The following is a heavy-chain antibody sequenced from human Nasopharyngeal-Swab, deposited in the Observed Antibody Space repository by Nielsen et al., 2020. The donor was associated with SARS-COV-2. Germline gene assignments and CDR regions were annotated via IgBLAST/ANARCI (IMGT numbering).Heavy chain of an antibody. CDR3: ARGRRNPRGSGSHRSLYNWFDP. CDR1: GFTFSSYA. J-gene: IGHJ5*02. D-gene: IGHD3-10*01. CDR2: ISYDGSNK. Sequence: LSLTCAASGFTFSSYAMHWVRQAPGKGLEWVAVISYDGSNKYYADSVKGRFTISRDNSKNTLYLQMNSLRAEDTAVYYCARGRRNPRGSGSHRSLYNWFDPWGQGTLVTVSS. V-gene: IGHV3-30-3*01.